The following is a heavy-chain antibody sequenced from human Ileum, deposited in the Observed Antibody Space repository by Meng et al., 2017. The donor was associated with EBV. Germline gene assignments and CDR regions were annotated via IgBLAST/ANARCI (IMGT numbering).Heavy chain of an antibody. CDR2: INTKTGDP. J-gene: IGHJ4*02. D-gene: IGHD2-15*01. CDR1: GYSVNKFA. Sequence: HVQVVQSGSDVKKPGASVKVSGKATGYSVNKFAIKWVRQAPGRGLEWVGWINTKTGDPRYAQGFTGRFVFSLDTSVSTAYLQISSLKPEDTAVYYCVRDGRSINLLDYWGQGTLVTVSS. CDR3: VRDGRSINLLDY. V-gene: IGHV7-4-1*02.